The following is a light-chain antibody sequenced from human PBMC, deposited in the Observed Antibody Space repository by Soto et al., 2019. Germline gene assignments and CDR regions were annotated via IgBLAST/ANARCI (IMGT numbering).Light chain of an antibody. J-gene: IGKJ1*01. CDR2: SVY. Sequence: IVLTQSPGTLSLSPGERATLSCRASQTGNNNYLAWYQHKSGQAPRLLIYSVYTRASGIPDRFSGSGSGTEFTLTITRLEPEDSAVYFCQHYGYSQWTFGQGTNVEIK. V-gene: IGKV3-20*01. CDR3: QHYGYSQWT. CDR1: QTGNNNY.